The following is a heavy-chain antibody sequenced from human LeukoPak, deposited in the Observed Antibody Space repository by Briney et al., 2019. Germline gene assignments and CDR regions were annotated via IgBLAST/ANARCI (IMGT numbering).Heavy chain of an antibody. J-gene: IGHJ4*02. Sequence: GGSLRLSCAASGFTFSSYSMNWVRQAPGKGPEWVSDISGSGDITYYADSVKGRFTISRDNSKNTLYLQMSSLRTEDTAVYFCAKDRGGSSYTPIDYWGQGTLVTVSS. V-gene: IGHV3-23*01. CDR3: AKDRGGSSYTPIDY. CDR1: GFTFSSYS. D-gene: IGHD2-15*01. CDR2: ISGSGDIT.